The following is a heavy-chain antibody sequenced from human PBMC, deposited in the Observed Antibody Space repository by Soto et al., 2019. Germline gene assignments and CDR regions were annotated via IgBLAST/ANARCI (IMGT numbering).Heavy chain of an antibody. V-gene: IGHV1-3*01. CDR2: INAGNGNT. D-gene: IGHD6-6*01. CDR3: ARVTIAARYYYYYGMDV. Sequence: ASVKVSCKASGYTFTSYAMHWVRQAPGQMLEWMGWINAGNGNTKYSQKFQGRVTITRDTSASTAYMELSSLRSEDTAVYYCARVTIAARYYYYYGMDVWGQGTTVTV. J-gene: IGHJ6*02. CDR1: GYTFTSYA.